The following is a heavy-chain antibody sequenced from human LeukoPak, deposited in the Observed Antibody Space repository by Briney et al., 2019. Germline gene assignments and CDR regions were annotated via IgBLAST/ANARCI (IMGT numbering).Heavy chain of an antibody. V-gene: IGHV1-2*04. J-gene: IGHJ4*02. D-gene: IGHD6-13*01. CDR1: GYTFTGYY. Sequence: GASVKVSCKASGYTFTGYYMHWVRQAPGQGLEWMGWINPNSGGTNYAQKFQGWVTMTRDTSISTAYMELSRLRSDDTAVYYCARGTGIAAAGYDYWGQGTLVTVSS. CDR3: ARGTGIAAAGYDY. CDR2: INPNSGGT.